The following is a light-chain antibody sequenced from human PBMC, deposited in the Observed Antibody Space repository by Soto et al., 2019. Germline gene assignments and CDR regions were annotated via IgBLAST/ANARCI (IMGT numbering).Light chain of an antibody. Sequence: EIVLTQSPGTLSLPPGGRATLSCRASQSVSATYLAWYQQRPGRAPRLLIYGASTSAPGIPDRLSVSGSVTDFTLSISRLQPEDFAVYYCQHDSSSPMYTFGQGTKLENK. J-gene: IGKJ2*01. CDR1: QSVSATY. CDR2: GAS. V-gene: IGKV3-20*01. CDR3: QHDSSSPMYT.